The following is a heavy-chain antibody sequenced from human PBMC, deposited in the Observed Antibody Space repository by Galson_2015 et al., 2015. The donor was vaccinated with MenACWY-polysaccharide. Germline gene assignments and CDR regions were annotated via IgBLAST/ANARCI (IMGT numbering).Heavy chain of an antibody. CDR2: ITGGNGDT. V-gene: IGHV1-3*01. D-gene: IGHD2/OR15-2a*01. CDR1: GYTFSRYP. Sequence: SVKVSCKASGYTFSRYPIHWVRQAPGQRFEWMGWITGGNGDTKYSEKLQGRVSITKGTSANTVYMELSSLTYEDTAVLYCARHVIGGGYFDYWGQGTLVTVSS. J-gene: IGHJ4*02. CDR3: ARHVIGGGYFDY.